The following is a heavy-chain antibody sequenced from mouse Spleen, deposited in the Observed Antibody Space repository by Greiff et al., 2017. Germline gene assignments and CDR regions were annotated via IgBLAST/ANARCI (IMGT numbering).Heavy chain of an antibody. Sequence: EVQLQQSGPELMKPGASVKISCKASGYSFTSYYMHWVKQSHGKSLEWIGYIDPFNGGTSYNQKFKGKATLTVDKSSSTAYMHLSSLTSEDSAVYYCAREHGNGYFDYWGQGTTLTVSS. CDR1: GYSFTSYY. CDR3: AREHGNGYFDY. J-gene: IGHJ2*01. CDR2: IDPFNGGT. D-gene: IGHD2-1*01. V-gene: IGHV1S135*01.